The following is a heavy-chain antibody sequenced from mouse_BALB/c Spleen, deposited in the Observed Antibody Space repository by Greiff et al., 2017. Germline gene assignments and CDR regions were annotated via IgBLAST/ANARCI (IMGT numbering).Heavy chain of an antibody. CDR2: INPGSGGT. CDR3: AKALLRPYYYAMDY. J-gene: IGHJ4*01. V-gene: IGHV1-54*01. D-gene: IGHD1-2*01. CDR1: GYAFTNYL. Sequence: VQLQQSGAELVRPGTSVKVSCKASGYAFTNYLIEWVKQRPGPGLEWIGVINPGSGGTNYNEKFKGKATLTADKSSSTAYMQLSSLTSDDSAVYFCAKALLRPYYYAMDYWGQGTSVTVSS.